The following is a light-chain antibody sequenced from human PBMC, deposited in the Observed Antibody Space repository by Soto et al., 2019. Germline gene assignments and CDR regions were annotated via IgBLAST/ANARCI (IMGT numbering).Light chain of an antibody. CDR1: QSISSW. V-gene: IGKV1-5*03. J-gene: IGKJ1*01. CDR3: QQYNSYWT. Sequence: EIQITQAPSTLSASVGDRVTITCRASQSISSWLAWYQQKPGKAPKLLIYKASSLESGVPSRFSGSGSGTEFTLTISSLQPDDFATYYCQQYNSYWTFGQGTKVDNK. CDR2: KAS.